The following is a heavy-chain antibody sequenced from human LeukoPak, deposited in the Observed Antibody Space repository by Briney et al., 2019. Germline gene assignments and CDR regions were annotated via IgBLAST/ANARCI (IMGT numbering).Heavy chain of an antibody. V-gene: IGHV4-34*01. CDR1: GGSFSNYY. Sequence: SETLSLTCAVYGGSFSNYYWNWIRHPPGKGLEWLGEINDNGRANYNPSLMSRVTVSVDTSKNQFSLRLTSVTATDTAVYYCARRWNYGRNYYIDVWGKGATVSVSS. J-gene: IGHJ6*03. CDR3: ARRWNYGRNYYIDV. D-gene: IGHD1-7*01. CDR2: INDNGRA.